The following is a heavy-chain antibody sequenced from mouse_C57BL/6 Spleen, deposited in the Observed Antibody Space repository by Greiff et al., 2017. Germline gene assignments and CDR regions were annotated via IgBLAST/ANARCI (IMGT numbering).Heavy chain of an antibody. D-gene: IGHD1-1*01. V-gene: IGHV1-54*01. Sequence: QVQLQQSGAELVRPGTSVKVSCKASGYAFTNYLIEWVKQRPGQGLEWIGVINPGSGGTNYNEKLKGKATLTADKSSSTAYMQLSSLTSKDSAVYFCARNYYGSSPFDYWGQGTTLTVSS. J-gene: IGHJ2*01. CDR1: GYAFTNYL. CDR3: ARNYYGSSPFDY. CDR2: INPGSGGT.